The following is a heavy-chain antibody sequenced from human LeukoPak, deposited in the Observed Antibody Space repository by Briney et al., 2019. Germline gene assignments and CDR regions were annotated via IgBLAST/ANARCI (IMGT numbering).Heavy chain of an antibody. D-gene: IGHD4-17*01. J-gene: IGHJ4*02. V-gene: IGHV4-61*01. CDR1: GGSVSSGSYY. CDR2: IYYSGST. Sequence: SETLSLTCAVSGGSVSSGSYYWSWIRQPPGKGLEWIGYIYYSGSTNYNPSLKSRVTISVDTSKNQFSLKLSSVTAADTAVYYCARVATVTTSYFDYWGQGTLVTVSS. CDR3: ARVATVTTSYFDY.